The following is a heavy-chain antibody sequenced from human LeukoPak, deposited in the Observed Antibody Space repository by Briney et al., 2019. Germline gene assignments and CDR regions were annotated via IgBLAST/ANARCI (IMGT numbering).Heavy chain of an antibody. Sequence: GGSLRLSCAASGFTFSSYSMNWVRQAPGKGLEWVSYIDRSSSTIYYADSVKGRFTISRDNAKNSLYLQMNSMRDEDTAVYYCARDRAAPTWYFDLWGRGTLVTVSS. D-gene: IGHD2-15*01. CDR3: ARDRAAPTWYFDL. J-gene: IGHJ2*01. CDR1: GFTFSSYS. CDR2: IDRSSSTI. V-gene: IGHV3-48*02.